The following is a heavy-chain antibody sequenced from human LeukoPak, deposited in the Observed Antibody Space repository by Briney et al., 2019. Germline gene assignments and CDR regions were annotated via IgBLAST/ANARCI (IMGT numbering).Heavy chain of an antibody. CDR3: TTDLGITMIRGVIVY. D-gene: IGHD3-10*01. J-gene: IGHJ4*02. V-gene: IGHV3-15*01. Sequence: GGSLRLSCAASGFGFTNAWMSWVRQAPGKGLEWVGRIKSKGDGETTDYAAPVTGRLTMSRDDAKATLYLQINSLITEDTAVYYCTTDLGITMIRGVIVYWGQGTLVTVSS. CDR2: IKSKGDGETT. CDR1: GFGFTNAW.